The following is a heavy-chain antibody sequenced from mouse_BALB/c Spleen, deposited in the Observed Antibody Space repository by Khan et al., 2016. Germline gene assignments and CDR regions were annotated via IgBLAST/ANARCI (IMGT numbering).Heavy chain of an antibody. Sequence: EVELVESGAELVKPGASVKLSCTASGFNIKDTYMHWVKQRPEQGLEWIGRIDPANGNTKYDPKFQGKATRTADTSSNTAYLQLSSLTSEDTAVYYCARSPYDYDVGFAYWGQGTLVTVSA. CDR2: IDPANGNT. CDR1: GFNIKDTY. J-gene: IGHJ3*01. V-gene: IGHV14-3*02. CDR3: ARSPYDYDVGFAY. D-gene: IGHD2-4*01.